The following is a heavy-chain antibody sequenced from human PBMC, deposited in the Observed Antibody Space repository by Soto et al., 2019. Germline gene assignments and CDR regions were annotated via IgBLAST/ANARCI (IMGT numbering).Heavy chain of an antibody. V-gene: IGHV4-34*01. Sequence: PSETLSLTCAVYGGSFSGYYWSWIRQPPGKGLEWIGEINHSGSTNYNPSLKSRVTISVDTSKNQFSLKLSSVTAADTAVYYCASVVVAATGGWFDPWGQGTLVTVSS. CDR2: INHSGST. CDR3: ASVVVAATGGWFDP. CDR1: GGSFSGYY. J-gene: IGHJ5*02. D-gene: IGHD2-15*01.